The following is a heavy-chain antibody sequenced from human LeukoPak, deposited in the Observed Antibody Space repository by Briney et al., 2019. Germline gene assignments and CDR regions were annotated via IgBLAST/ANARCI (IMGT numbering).Heavy chain of an antibody. CDR2: ISGSGNST. Sequence: SCKASGGTFSNYAMSWVRQAPGQGLDWVSVISGSGNSTYYADSVKGRLTISRDNSNNTLYLQMKSLRADDTAIYYCAKDSCSTNRHGSGMDVWGQGTTVTVSS. D-gene: IGHD2-2*01. J-gene: IGHJ6*02. CDR1: GGTFSNYA. CDR3: AKDSCSTNRHGSGMDV. V-gene: IGHV3-23*01.